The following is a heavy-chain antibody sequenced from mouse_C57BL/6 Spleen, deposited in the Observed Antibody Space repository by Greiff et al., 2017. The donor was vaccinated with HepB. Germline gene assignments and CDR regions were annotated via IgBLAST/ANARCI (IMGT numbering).Heavy chain of an antibody. J-gene: IGHJ2*01. CDR2: ISSGSGTI. D-gene: IGHD1-1*01. V-gene: IGHV5-17*01. Sequence: EVMLVESGGGLVKPGGSLKLSCAASGFTFSDYGMHWVRQAPEKGLEWVAYISSGSGTIYYADTVKGRFTITRDNAKKTLFLQMTSLRSEDTAMYYCARTHNYYGSSVDYWGQGTTLTVSS. CDR1: GFTFSDYG. CDR3: ARTHNYYGSSVDY.